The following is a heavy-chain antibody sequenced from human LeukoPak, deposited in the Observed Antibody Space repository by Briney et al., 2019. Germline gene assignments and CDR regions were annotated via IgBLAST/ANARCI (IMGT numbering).Heavy chain of an antibody. CDR2: INHSGST. V-gene: IGHV4-34*01. Sequence: SETLSLTCAVYGGSFSGYYWSWIRQPPGKGLEWIGEINHSGSTNYNPSLKSRVTISVDTSKNQFSLKLSSVTAADTAVYYCVRGRQGHYWGQGTLVTVSS. CDR1: GGSFSGYY. CDR3: VRGRQGHY. J-gene: IGHJ4*02.